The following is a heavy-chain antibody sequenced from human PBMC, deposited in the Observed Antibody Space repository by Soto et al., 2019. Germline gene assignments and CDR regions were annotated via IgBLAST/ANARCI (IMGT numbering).Heavy chain of an antibody. Sequence: ASVKVSCKASGYTFTSYVISWVRQAPGQGLEWMGWISAYNGNTNYAQKFQGRVTMTTDTSTSTAYMELRSLRSDDTAVYYCAREDDYGGNYYFDYWGQGTLVTV. CDR1: GYTFTSYV. D-gene: IGHD4-17*01. V-gene: IGHV1-18*01. CDR2: ISAYNGNT. J-gene: IGHJ4*02. CDR3: AREDDYGGNYYFDY.